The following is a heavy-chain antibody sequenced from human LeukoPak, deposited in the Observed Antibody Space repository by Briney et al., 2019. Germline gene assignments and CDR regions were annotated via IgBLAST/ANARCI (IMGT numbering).Heavy chain of an antibody. CDR1: GFTFSNYG. Sequence: QPGRSLRLSCAASGFTFSNYGMHWVRQAPGKGLEWVALIWYDGSNKYYADSVKGRFTISRDNSKNTLYLQMNSLRAEDTAVYYCAGSYYNVFDYWGQGTQVTVSS. CDR3: AGSYYNVFDY. V-gene: IGHV3-33*01. D-gene: IGHD3-10*01. CDR2: IWYDGSNK. J-gene: IGHJ4*02.